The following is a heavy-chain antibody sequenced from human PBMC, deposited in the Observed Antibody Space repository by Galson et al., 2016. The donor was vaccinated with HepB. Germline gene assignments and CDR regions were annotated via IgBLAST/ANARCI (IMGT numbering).Heavy chain of an antibody. J-gene: IGHJ3*02. CDR2: IYYSGST. CDR1: GYTVGSDF. CDR3: ARRWYNWNHVSAFDI. Sequence: LRLSCAASGYTVGSDFMTWIRQPPGKGLEWTGHIYYSGSTNYNPSPKSRVTISVDPAKNQFSLKLSSVTAADTAVYYCARRWYNWNHVSAFDIWGQGTMVTVSS. D-gene: IGHD1-20*01. V-gene: IGHV4-59*02.